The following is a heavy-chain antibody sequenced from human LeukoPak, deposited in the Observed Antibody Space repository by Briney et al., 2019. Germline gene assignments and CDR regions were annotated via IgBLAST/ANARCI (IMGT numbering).Heavy chain of an antibody. CDR1: GFTFSDFP. V-gene: IGHV3-23*01. Sequence: GSLRLSCAASGFTFSDFPMIWVRQPPGKGLEWVSSIFPSSDEIHYADSVKGRFTISRDNSRSTLSLQMDSLRAEDTATYYCATYRQIQVPFEFWGQGTLVTVSS. CDR2: IFPSSDEI. D-gene: IGHD5-18*01. CDR3: ATYRQIQVPFEF. J-gene: IGHJ4*02.